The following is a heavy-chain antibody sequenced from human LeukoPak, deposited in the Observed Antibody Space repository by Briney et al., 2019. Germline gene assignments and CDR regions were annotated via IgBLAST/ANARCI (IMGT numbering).Heavy chain of an antibody. J-gene: IGHJ4*02. CDR2: INSDGSWT. Sequence: GGSLRLSCAASGNYWMHWVRQVPGKGLVWVSHINSDGSWTSYADSVKGRFTISKDNAKNTVYLQMNSLRAEDTAVYYCVNFYETYWGRGTLVTVSS. CDR1: GNYW. CDR3: VNFYETY. D-gene: IGHD2/OR15-2a*01. V-gene: IGHV3-74*01.